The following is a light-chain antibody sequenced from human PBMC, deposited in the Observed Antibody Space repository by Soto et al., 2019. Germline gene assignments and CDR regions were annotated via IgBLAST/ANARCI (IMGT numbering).Light chain of an antibody. CDR2: DTY. V-gene: IGKV3-15*01. CDR3: QQSYSTPWT. CDR1: QSVRSK. Sequence: EIVLTQSAASLSVSPGERATLSCRASQSVRSKVAWYQQKPGQAPSLVIYDTYIRATGIPARFSGSGSGTDFTLTISSLQPEDFATYYCQQSYSTPWTFGQGTKVDI. J-gene: IGKJ1*01.